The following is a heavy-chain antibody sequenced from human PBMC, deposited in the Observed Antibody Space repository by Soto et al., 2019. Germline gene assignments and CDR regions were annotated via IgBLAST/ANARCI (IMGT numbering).Heavy chain of an antibody. Sequence: SVKVSCKASGGTFSSYAISWVRQAPGQGLEWMGGIIPIFGTANYAQKFQGRVTITADESTSTAYMELSSLRSEDTAVYYCARLYYDFWSGYPRPSDYWGQGTLVTVSS. CDR2: IIPIFGTA. CDR3: ARLYYDFWSGYPRPSDY. D-gene: IGHD3-3*01. J-gene: IGHJ4*02. CDR1: GGTFSSYA. V-gene: IGHV1-69*13.